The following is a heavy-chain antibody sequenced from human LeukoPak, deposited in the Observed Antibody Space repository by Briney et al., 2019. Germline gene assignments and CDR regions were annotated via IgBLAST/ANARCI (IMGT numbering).Heavy chain of an antibody. CDR2: IYSSGST. V-gene: IGHV4-4*07. CDR1: GGSISSYY. D-gene: IGHD3-10*01. CDR3: ARDLYYGSGSYWFGP. J-gene: IGHJ5*02. Sequence: SETLSLTCSVSGGSISSYYCSWIRQTAGKGLEWIGRIYSSGSTNYNPSLKSRVTMSVDTSKNQFSLKLSSVTAADTAVYYCARDLYYGSGSYWFGPWGQETLVTVSS.